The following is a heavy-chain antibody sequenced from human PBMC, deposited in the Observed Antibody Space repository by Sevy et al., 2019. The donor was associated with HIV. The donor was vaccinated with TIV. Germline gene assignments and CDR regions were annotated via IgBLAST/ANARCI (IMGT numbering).Heavy chain of an antibody. J-gene: IGHJ3*02. Sequence: GGSLRLSCTASGFTFGDYAMSWFRQAPGKGLEWVGFIRSKAYGGTTEHAASVKGRFTISRDDSKSIAYLQMNSLKTEDTAVYYCTRDQGGYSGYASAFDIWGQGTMVTVSS. V-gene: IGHV3-49*03. CDR1: GFTFGDYA. CDR3: TRDQGGYSGYASAFDI. D-gene: IGHD5-12*01. CDR2: IRSKAYGGTT.